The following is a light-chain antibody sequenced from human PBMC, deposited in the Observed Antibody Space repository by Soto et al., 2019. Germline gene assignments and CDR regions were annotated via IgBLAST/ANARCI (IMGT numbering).Light chain of an antibody. CDR3: SSYTSSVSVV. CDR1: SSDVGGYNY. J-gene: IGLJ2*01. V-gene: IGLV2-14*01. Sequence: QSLLTQPASVSGSPGQSITISCTGTSSDVGGYNYVSWYQQHPGKAPKLMIHEVSNRPSGVSNRFSGSKSGNTASLTISGLQAEDEADYYCSSYTSSVSVVFGAGTQLTVL. CDR2: EVS.